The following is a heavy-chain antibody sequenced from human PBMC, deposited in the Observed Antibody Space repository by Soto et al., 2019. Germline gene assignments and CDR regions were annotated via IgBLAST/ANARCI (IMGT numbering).Heavy chain of an antibody. V-gene: IGHV4-39*01. CDR1: GDSVISTNYY. D-gene: IGHD1-26*01. CDR3: ARPKFSATYDS. Sequence: PSETLSLTCTVSGDSVISTNYYWGWIRQPPGKGLEWIGSVYYGGSTYYNPSLNSRVMISVDRSKNQLSLKLTSVTAADSGVYYCARPKFSATYDSWGQGTLVTVSS. CDR2: VYYGGST. J-gene: IGHJ5*01.